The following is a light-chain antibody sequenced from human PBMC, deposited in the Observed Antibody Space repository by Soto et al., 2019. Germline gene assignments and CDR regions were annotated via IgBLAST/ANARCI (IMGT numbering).Light chain of an antibody. J-gene: IGKJ4*01. CDR3: QQYNDWPPLT. Sequence: EIVMTQSPATVSVSPGERATLSCRASQSIRSNVAWYQQKPGQALRLLIYDASTRATGLSTRFSGSGSGTEFTLTISSLQSEDVAIYYCQQYNDWPPLTFGGGTRLEI. V-gene: IGKV3-15*01. CDR2: DAS. CDR1: QSIRSN.